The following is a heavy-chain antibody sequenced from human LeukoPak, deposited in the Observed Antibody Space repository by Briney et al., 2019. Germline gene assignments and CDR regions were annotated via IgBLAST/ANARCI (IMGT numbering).Heavy chain of an antibody. D-gene: IGHD3-16*02. V-gene: IGHV1-18*01. Sequence: ASVKVSCKASGYTFTSYGISWVRQAPGQGLEWMGWISAYNGNTNYAQKLQGRVTMTTDTSTSTAYMELRSLRSDDTAVYYCARSIMITFGGVIVPPTFLGYGGQGTLVTVSS. J-gene: IGHJ4*02. CDR1: GYTFTSYG. CDR2: ISAYNGNT. CDR3: ARSIMITFGGVIVPPTFLGY.